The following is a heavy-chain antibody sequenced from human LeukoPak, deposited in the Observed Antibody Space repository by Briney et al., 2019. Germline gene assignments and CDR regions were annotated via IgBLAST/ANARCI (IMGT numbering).Heavy chain of an antibody. CDR2: ISGSGGST. Sequence: GGSLRLSCPASGFTFSTYAMSWVRQAPGKGLEWVSGISGSGGSTYYADSVKGRFTISRDNPKNTLDLQMNSLRAEDTAVYYCAKDGEYYDSSGYYSHFVYWGQGTLVTVSS. V-gene: IGHV3-23*01. CDR3: AKDGEYYDSSGYYSHFVY. J-gene: IGHJ4*02. CDR1: GFTFSTYA. D-gene: IGHD3-22*01.